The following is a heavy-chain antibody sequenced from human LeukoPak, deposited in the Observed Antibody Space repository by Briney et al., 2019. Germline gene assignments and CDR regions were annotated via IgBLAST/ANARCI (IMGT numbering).Heavy chain of an antibody. CDR2: IYYSGST. J-gene: IGHJ4*02. CDR3: AREKGSSFVFVDY. V-gene: IGHV4-39*07. CDR1: GGSISSYY. D-gene: IGHD6-6*01. Sequence: ASETLSLTCTVSGGSISSYYWGWIRQPPGKGLEWIGSIYYSGSTYYNPSLKSRVTISVDTSKNQFSLKLSSVTAADTAVYYCAREKGSSFVFVDYWGQGTLVTVSS.